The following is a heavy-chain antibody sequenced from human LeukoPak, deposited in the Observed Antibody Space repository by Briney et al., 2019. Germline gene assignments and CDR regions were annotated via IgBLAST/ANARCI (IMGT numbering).Heavy chain of an antibody. J-gene: IGHJ4*02. V-gene: IGHV3-23*01. CDR3: ASIWFGENY. CDR2: ITSRDGRT. CDR1: XFTFSRYA. D-gene: IGHD3-10*01. Sequence: PGGSLRLSCAAPXFTFSRYAMTWVRQAPGKGLEWIASITSRDGRTSYADSVKGRFTVSRDNSKNSLYLQMNSLRDEDTAVYYCASIWFGENYWGQGTLVTVSS.